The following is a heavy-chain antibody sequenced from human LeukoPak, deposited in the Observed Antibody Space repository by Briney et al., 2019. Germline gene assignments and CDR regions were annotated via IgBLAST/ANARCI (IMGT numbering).Heavy chain of an antibody. CDR1: GFTFSSYG. V-gene: IGHV3-23*01. CDR2: ISGSGGST. J-gene: IGHJ4*02. CDR3: AKPREMATMYFDY. Sequence: GGSVRLSCAASGFTFSSYGMSWVRQAPGKGLEWVSAISGSGGSTYYADSVKGRFTISRDNSKNTLYLQMNSLRAEDTAVYYCAKPREMATMYFDYWGQGTLVTVSS. D-gene: IGHD5-24*01.